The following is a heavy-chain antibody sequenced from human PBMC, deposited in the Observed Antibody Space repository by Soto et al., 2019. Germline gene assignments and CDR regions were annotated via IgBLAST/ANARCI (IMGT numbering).Heavy chain of an antibody. D-gene: IGHD5-12*01. CDR3: ARASGYDYSPYYYYGMDV. CDR1: GGTFSSYA. CDR2: IIPIFGTA. V-gene: IGHV1-69*06. Sequence: QVQLVQSGAEVKKPGSSVKVSCKASGGTFSSYAISWVRQAPGQGLEWMGGIIPIFGTANYAQKFQGRVTITADKSTSTADMELSSLRSEDTAVYYCARASGYDYSPYYYYGMDVWGQGTTVTVSS. J-gene: IGHJ6*02.